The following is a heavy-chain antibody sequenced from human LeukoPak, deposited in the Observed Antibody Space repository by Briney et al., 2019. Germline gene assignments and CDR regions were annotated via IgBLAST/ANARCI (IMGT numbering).Heavy chain of an antibody. CDR2: ISGGGDIT. Sequence: GGSLRLSCAASGFNFANHAMSWVRQTPGKGLEWVAAISGGGDITYYADSVKGRFTISRDNSKDTLFLQMHSLRPGDTAVYYCVREDTPATANYWGQGTLVTISS. J-gene: IGHJ4*02. CDR1: GFNFANHA. CDR3: VREDTPATANY. V-gene: IGHV3-23*01. D-gene: IGHD2-21*02.